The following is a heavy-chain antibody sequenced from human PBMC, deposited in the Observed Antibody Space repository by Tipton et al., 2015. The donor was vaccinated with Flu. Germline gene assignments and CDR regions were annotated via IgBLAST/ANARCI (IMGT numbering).Heavy chain of an antibody. CDR3: ARHRRVTNPGYYYYHGMDV. J-gene: IGHJ6*02. Sequence: SGFTFSTYDMHWVRQAPGKRLEWVSFIWYDGSTEYYADSVKGRFTISRDNSKNTLYLQMTSLRVEDTAVYYCARHRRVTNPGYYYYHGMDVWGQGTTVTVSS. V-gene: IGHV3-33*01. CDR2: IWYDGSTE. CDR1: GFTFSTYD. D-gene: IGHD4-17*01.